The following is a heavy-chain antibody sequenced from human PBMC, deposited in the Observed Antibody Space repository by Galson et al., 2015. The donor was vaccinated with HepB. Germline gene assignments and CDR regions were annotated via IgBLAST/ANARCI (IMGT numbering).Heavy chain of an antibody. V-gene: IGHV4-31*03. CDR3: ARAEKDIVVVPAAIPNYYYYMGV. CDR2: IHYSGNT. D-gene: IGHD2-2*01. CDR1: GNSISSGGYY. Sequence: TLSLTCTVSGNSISSGGYYWSWIRQHPGKGLEWIGYIHYSGNTNFTPSLKSRITMSVDTSKNQFSLKLSSVTAADTAVYYCARAEKDIVVVPAAIPNYYYYMGVWGKGTTVTVSS. J-gene: IGHJ6*03.